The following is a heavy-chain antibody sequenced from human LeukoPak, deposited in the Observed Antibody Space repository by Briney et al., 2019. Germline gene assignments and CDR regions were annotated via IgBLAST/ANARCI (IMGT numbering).Heavy chain of an antibody. CDR1: GYTFTSYY. D-gene: IGHD3-22*01. Sequence: GASVKVSCKASGYTFTSYYMHWVRQAPGQGLEGMGIINPSGCSPSYAQKFQGRVTITRDTSTSTVYMELSSLRSEDTAVYYFARGMLGSYESSGYYALGVWGQGTTVTVSS. V-gene: IGHV1-46*01. CDR3: ARGMLGSYESSGYYALGV. J-gene: IGHJ3*01. CDR2: INPSGCSP.